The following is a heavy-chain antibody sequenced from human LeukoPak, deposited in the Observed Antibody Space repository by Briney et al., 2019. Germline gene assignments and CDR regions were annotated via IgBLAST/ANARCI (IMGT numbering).Heavy chain of an antibody. CDR1: GFTFSSYS. D-gene: IGHD6-19*01. V-gene: IGHV3-21*01. CDR3: ARDGIAVAGRDY. Sequence: PGGSLRLSCAASGFTFSSYSMNWVRQAPGKGLEWVSSISSSSSYIYYADSVKGRFTISSDNAKNSLYLQMNSLRAEDTAVYYCARDGIAVAGRDYWGQGTLVTVSS. J-gene: IGHJ4*02. CDR2: ISSSSSYI.